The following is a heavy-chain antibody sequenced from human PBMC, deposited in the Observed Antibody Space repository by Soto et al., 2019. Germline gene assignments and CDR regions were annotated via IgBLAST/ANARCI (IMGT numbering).Heavy chain of an antibody. V-gene: IGHV4-39*01. J-gene: IGHJ4*02. D-gene: IGHD6-19*01. Sequence: SETLSLTCTVSGGSISSSSYYWGWIRQPPGKGLEWIGSIYYSGSTYYNPSLKSRVTISVDTSKNQFSLKLSSVTAADTAVYYCARIAVAVFDYWGQGTLVTVSS. CDR2: IYYSGST. CDR1: GGSISSSSYY. CDR3: ARIAVAVFDY.